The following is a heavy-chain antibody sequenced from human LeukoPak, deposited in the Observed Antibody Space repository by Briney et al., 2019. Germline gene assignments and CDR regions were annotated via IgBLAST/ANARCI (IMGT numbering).Heavy chain of an antibody. CDR1: GGSISSYY. V-gene: IGHV4-59*01. Sequence: PSETLSLTCTVSGGSISSYYWSWIRQPPGKGLEWIGYIYYCGSTNYNPSLKSRVTISVDTSKDQFSLKLSSVTAADTAVYYCARDEPGRTATAFDIWGQGTMVTVSS. D-gene: IGHD6-25*01. CDR2: IYYCGST. CDR3: ARDEPGRTATAFDI. J-gene: IGHJ3*02.